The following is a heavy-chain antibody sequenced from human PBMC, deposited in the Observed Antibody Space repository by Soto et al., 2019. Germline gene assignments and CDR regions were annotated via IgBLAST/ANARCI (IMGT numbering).Heavy chain of an antibody. D-gene: IGHD3-22*01. V-gene: IGHV5-51*01. CDR3: ARQRLCGTSGYCYFET. Sequence: PVQPIRNSCRAFGDSMGSFCGRRVSQMHGKGLEWMGRIDPGDSDTRYSPSFQGQVTITADKSISTAYLQWSRLKASDTAIYYCARQRLCGTSGYCYFETWGQGTLVTVSS. J-gene: IGHJ4*02. CDR1: GDSMGSFC. CDR2: IDPGDSDT.